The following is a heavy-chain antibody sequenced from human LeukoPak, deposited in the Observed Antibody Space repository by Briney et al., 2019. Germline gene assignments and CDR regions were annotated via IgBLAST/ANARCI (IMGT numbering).Heavy chain of an antibody. CDR2: INHSGST. D-gene: IGHD2-15*01. CDR3: ARGLDCSGGSCYSFDY. V-gene: IGHV4-34*01. Sequence: SETLSLTCAAYGGSFSGYYWSWIRQPPGKGLEWIGEINHSGSTNYNPSLKSRVTISVDTSKNQFSLKLSSVTAADTAVYYCARGLDCSGGSCYSFDYWGQGTLVTVSS. CDR1: GGSFSGYY. J-gene: IGHJ4*02.